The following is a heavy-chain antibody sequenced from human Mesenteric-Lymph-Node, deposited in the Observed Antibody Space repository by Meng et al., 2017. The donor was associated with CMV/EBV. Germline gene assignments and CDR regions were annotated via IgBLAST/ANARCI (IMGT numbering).Heavy chain of an antibody. CDR2: IYYTGSA. D-gene: IGHD1-14*01. CDR3: ARVGDSAYKD. J-gene: IGHJ4*02. Sequence: SETLSLTCTVSGGSISGYYWSWIRQPPGKGLEWIGYIYYTGSANYNPSLKSRVTISVDTSKNHFSLRLSSVTAADTAVYYRARVGDSAYKDWGQGTLVTVSS. CDR1: GGSISGYY. V-gene: IGHV4-59*01.